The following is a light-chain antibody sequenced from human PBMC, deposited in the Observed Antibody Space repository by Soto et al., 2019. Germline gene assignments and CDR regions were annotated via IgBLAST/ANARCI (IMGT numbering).Light chain of an antibody. Sequence: QSVLTQPASVSGSPGQSITISCTGTSSDVGGYKFVSWYQQHPGKAPKLMIYEVSNRPSGVSSRFSGSKSGNTASLTISGLQAEDEADYYCSSYSSSRTYVIFGGGTQLTVL. V-gene: IGLV2-14*01. CDR2: EVS. CDR3: SSYSSSRTYVI. J-gene: IGLJ2*01. CDR1: SSDVGGYKF.